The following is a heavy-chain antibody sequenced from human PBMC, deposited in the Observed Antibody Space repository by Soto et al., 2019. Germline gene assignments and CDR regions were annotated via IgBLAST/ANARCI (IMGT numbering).Heavy chain of an antibody. CDR3: ATWHEREHAYDV. D-gene: IGHD1-1*01. CDR2: LYGVEGS. J-gene: IGHJ3*01. Sequence: ESGGGLIQPGESLRLSCAAFGLTISGKKYVAWVRQAPGKGLEWVSALYGVEGSFYADSVKGRFTTSSDSSKTTVYLQINDLRPDDTAVYYCATWHEREHAYDVWGQGTTVTVSS. CDR1: GLTISGKKY. V-gene: IGHV3-53*01.